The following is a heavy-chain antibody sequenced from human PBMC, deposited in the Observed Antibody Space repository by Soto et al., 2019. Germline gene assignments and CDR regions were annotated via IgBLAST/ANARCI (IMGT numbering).Heavy chain of an antibody. D-gene: IGHD3-10*01. V-gene: IGHV1-8*01. CDR1: GYSFTSLD. J-gene: IGHJ4*02. CDR2: MQPSTGRT. CDR3: ARGVSEGVDD. Sequence: ASVKVSCKASGYSFTSLDINWVRQTAGQGLEWMGWMQPSTGRTGYAQKFQGRVTMTRDTSINTAYMELTTLTSDDTAFYYCARGVSEGVDDWGQGTLVTVSS.